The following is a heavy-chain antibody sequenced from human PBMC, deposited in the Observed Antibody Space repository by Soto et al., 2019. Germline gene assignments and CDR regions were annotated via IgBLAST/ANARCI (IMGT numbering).Heavy chain of an antibody. CDR2: IYYSGSA. V-gene: IGHV4-30-4*01. CDR3: DRGGPGSPFDC. Sequence: SETLSLTCTVSGGSVRSGNYYWSWIRQPPGKGLEWIGSIYYSGSAYYNPSLKSRLTISVDTSKNQFSLKLSSVTAADTAVYSCDRGGPGSPFDCWGRGTLVTVSS. CDR1: GGSVRSGNYY. J-gene: IGHJ4*02.